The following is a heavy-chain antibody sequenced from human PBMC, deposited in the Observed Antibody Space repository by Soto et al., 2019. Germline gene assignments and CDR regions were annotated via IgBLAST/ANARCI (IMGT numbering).Heavy chain of an antibody. D-gene: IGHD4-17*01. Sequence: ASVYVYCKISRYTLTKLSMHWVRQAPGKGLEWMGVFDPEDVETIYSQKFQGRVTMTEDTSTDTAYMELSSLRSEDTAVYYCATSGLNYGDFDYGGQGTLVTVSS. V-gene: IGHV1-24*01. CDR2: FDPEDVET. CDR1: RYTLTKLS. J-gene: IGHJ4*02. CDR3: ATSGLNYGDFDY.